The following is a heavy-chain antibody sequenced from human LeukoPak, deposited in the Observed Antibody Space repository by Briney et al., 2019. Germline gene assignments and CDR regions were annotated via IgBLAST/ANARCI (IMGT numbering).Heavy chain of an antibody. CDR3: ARGFGELFFDFDY. CDR2: ISSSSSYI. V-gene: IGHV3-21*01. D-gene: IGHD3-10*01. J-gene: IGHJ4*02. CDR1: GFTFSSHW. Sequence: PGGSLRLSCAASGFTFSSHWMHWVRQAPGKGLEWVSSISSSSSYIYYADSVKGRFTISRDNAKNSLYLQMNSLRAEDTAVYYCARGFGELFFDFDYWGQGTLVTVSS.